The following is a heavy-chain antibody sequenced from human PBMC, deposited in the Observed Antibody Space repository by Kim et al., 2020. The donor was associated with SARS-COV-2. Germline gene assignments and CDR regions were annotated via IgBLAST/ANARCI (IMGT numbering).Heavy chain of an antibody. CDR3: ASDTVLYGLDV. V-gene: IGHV3-74*03. D-gene: IGHD4-4*01. J-gene: IGHJ6*02. Sequence: GGSLRLSCADSGFTVTTYWMHWVRQAPGKGLEWVSRIKSEGTGITYADSVKGRFTIPRDNANNTLYLQMDNLRDDDTAVYYCASDTVLYGLDVWGQGTMVTVSS. CDR2: IKSEGTGI. CDR1: GFTVTTYW.